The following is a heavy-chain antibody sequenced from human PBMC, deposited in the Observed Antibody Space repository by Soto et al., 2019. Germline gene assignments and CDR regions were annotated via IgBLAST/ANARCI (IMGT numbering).Heavy chain of an antibody. J-gene: IGHJ6*02. D-gene: IGHD6-6*01. CDR3: ARGSSAGLGAYYYYGMDV. Sequence: SVKVSCKASGYTFTNYGISWVRQAPGQGLEWMGGIIPYIGNANYAQKFQGRVTITADESTSTAYMELSSLRSEDTAVYYCARGSSAGLGAYYYYGMDVWGQGTTVTVSS. CDR1: GYTFTNYG. CDR2: IIPYIGNA. V-gene: IGHV1-69*13.